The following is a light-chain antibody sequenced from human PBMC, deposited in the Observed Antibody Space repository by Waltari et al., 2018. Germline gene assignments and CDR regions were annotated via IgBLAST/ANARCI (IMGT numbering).Light chain of an antibody. CDR1: TSNIGSRF. J-gene: IGLJ3*02. CDR2: RND. Sequence: QSVLTQAPSESGTPGQTVNISCSGRTSNIGSRFVYWYKQVAGVAPKRLIYRNDRRPPGVADRFSRSKSGSSASLAITGLRSEDGADYYCATWDDSLSGPVFGGGTKLTVL. V-gene: IGLV1-47*01. CDR3: ATWDDSLSGPV.